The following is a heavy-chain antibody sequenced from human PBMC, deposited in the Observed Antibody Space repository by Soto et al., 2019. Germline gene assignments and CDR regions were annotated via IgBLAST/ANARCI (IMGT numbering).Heavy chain of an antibody. J-gene: IGHJ6*04. Sequence: QITLKESGPTLVKPTQTLPLTCTFSGFSLSTSGVGLGWLRQPPGKALGRLALIYWDDDERYSPPRTTRLTVTNDTSKYHVVVTMTIMDTVHTATYLCAHSKRDVWGRGTTVAVSS. CDR3: AHSKRDV. CDR1: GFSLSTSGVG. V-gene: IGHV2-5*02. CDR2: IYWDDDE.